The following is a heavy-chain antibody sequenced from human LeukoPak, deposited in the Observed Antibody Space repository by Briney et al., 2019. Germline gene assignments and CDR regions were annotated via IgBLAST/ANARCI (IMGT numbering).Heavy chain of an antibody. CDR1: GFTFSNFY. J-gene: IGHJ5*02. V-gene: IGHV3-30-3*01. Sequence: PGTSLRLSCAASGFTFSNFYMHWVRQAPGKGLEWVAVISSDGGNKYSTDSVKGRFTISRDNSKNTVDLQMNSLRSEDTAVYYCARPHTHYYDSSGYYYPSWGQGTLVTVSS. D-gene: IGHD3-22*01. CDR3: ARPHTHYYDSSGYYYPS. CDR2: ISSDGGNK.